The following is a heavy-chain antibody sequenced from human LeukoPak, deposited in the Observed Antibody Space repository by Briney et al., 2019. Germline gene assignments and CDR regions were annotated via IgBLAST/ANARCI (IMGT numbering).Heavy chain of an antibody. CDR3: ARGLELRCFDY. V-gene: IGHV3-30-3*01. Sequence: GGSLRLSCAASGFTFSSYAMHWVRQAPGKGLEWVAVISYDGSNKYYADSVKGRFTISRDNSKNTLYLQMNSLRAEDTAAYYCARGLELRCFDYWGQGTLVTVSS. J-gene: IGHJ4*02. D-gene: IGHD1-26*01. CDR2: ISYDGSNK. CDR1: GFTFSSYA.